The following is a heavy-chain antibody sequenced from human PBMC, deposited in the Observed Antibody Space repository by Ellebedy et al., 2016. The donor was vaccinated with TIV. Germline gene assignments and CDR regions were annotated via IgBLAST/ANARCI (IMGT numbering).Heavy chain of an antibody. CDR3: VRDLFGDYYLF. CDR1: GYTFTTFG. V-gene: IGHV1-18*04. D-gene: IGHD3-10*02. J-gene: IGHJ4*02. CDR2: ISTYNGRT. Sequence: AASVKVSCKTSGYTFTTFGVSWIRHAPGQGPEWMGWISTYNGRTDFPQKFLGRLTLSTDTSTSTVYMELKSLTSDDTAVYYCVRDLFGDYYLFWGQGTLVTVSS.